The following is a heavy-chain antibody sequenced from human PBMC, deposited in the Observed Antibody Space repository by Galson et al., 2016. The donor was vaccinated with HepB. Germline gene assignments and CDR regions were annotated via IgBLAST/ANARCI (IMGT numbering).Heavy chain of an antibody. V-gene: IGHV1-3*01. CDR1: GYNFVYRT. Sequence: SVKVSCKASGYNFVYRTLHWVRQAPGQRLEWMGWISPGNGNTRYSQRFQGRVTITRDTSATTAYMALSGLKSEDTAIYYCAKDLPGALRAFDVWGQGTMVIVSS. D-gene: IGHD1-14*01. J-gene: IGHJ3*01. CDR3: AKDLPGALRAFDV. CDR2: ISPGNGNT.